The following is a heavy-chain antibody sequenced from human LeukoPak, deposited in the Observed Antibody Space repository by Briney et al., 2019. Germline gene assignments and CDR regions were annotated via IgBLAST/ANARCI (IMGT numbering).Heavy chain of an antibody. J-gene: IGHJ4*02. CDR2: ISYDESNK. CDR1: GFTFSTYG. D-gene: IGHD6-6*01. CDR3: AKWKYSNSGIDDY. Sequence: GGSLRLSCVASGFTFSTYGMHWVRQAPGRGPEWVALISYDESNKLYADSVKGRFTISRDNSKNTLYLQMNSLRAEDTAVYYCAKWKYSNSGIDDYWGQGTLVTVSS. V-gene: IGHV3-30*18.